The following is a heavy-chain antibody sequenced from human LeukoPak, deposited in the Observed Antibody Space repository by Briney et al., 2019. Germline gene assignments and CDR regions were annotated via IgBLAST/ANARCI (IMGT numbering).Heavy chain of an antibody. J-gene: IGHJ3*02. CDR2: IYSGGST. D-gene: IGHD6-6*01. CDR3: AKGGPQAEQLGLDDAFDI. V-gene: IGHV3-53*01. Sequence: GGSLRLSCAASGFTVSSNYMSWVRQAPGKGLEWVSVIYSGGSTYYADSVKGRFTISRDNSKNTLYLQMNSLRAEDTAVYYCAKGGPQAEQLGLDDAFDIWGQGTMVTVSS. CDR1: GFTVSSNY.